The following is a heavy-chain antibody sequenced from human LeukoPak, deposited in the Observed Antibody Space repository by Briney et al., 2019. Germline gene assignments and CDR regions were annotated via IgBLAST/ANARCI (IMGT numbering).Heavy chain of an antibody. CDR2: ISSSSSYI. J-gene: IGHJ4*02. D-gene: IGHD5-18*01. V-gene: IGHV3-21*01. Sequence: GGSLRLSCAASGFTFSSYSMNWVRQAPGKGLEWVSSISSSSSYIYYADSVKGRFTISRDNAKNSLYLQMNSLRAEDTAVYYCTTAKGYGFLGYYWGQGTLVTVSS. CDR1: GFTFSSYS. CDR3: TTAKGYGFLGYY.